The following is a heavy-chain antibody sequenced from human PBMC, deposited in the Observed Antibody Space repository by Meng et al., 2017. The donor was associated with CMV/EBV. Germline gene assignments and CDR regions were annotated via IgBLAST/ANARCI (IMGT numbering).Heavy chain of an antibody. CDR2: ISYDGSNK. Sequence: GGSLRLSCAASGFTFSSYAMHWVRQAPGKGLEWVAVISYDGSNKYYADSVKGRFTISRDNSKNTLYLQMNSLRAEDTAVYYCAREGQLWSNYYGMDVWGQGTTVTVSS. V-gene: IGHV3-30*04. D-gene: IGHD5-18*01. CDR1: GFTFSSYA. J-gene: IGHJ6*02. CDR3: AREGQLWSNYYGMDV.